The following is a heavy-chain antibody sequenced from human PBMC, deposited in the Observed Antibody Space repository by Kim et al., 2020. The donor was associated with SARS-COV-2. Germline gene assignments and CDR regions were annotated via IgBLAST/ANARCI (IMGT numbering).Heavy chain of an antibody. CDR3: ARHHYCGGDCLDP. Sequence: YAQKFQGRVTMTRDTSTSTVYMELSSLRSEDTAVYYCARHHYCGGDCLDPWGQGTLVTVSS. J-gene: IGHJ5*02. V-gene: IGHV1-46*01. D-gene: IGHD2-21*02.